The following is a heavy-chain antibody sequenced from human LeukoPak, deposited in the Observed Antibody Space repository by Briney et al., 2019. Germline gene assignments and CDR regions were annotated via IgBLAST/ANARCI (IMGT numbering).Heavy chain of an antibody. CDR1: QYTFTAYY. D-gene: IGHD3-3*01. CDR2: LNPNSGDT. V-gene: IGHV1-2*02. CDR3: ARVTIFGVVIFDY. J-gene: IGHJ4*02. Sequence: GASVKVSCKASQYTFTAYYLHWVRQAPGQGLEWMGWLNPNSGDTNYAQKFQGRVTMTRDTSISTAYMELSRLRSDDTAVYYCARVTIFGVVIFDYWGQGTLVTVSS.